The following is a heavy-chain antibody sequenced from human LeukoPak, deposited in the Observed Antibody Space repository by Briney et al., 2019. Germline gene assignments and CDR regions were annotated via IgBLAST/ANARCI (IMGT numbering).Heavy chain of an antibody. Sequence: ASVKVSCKASGYTFTSYGISWVRQAPGQGLEWMGWISAYNGNTNYAQKLQGRVTMTTDTSTSTAYMELRSLRSDDTAVYYCARHNSSSWYGAYYYYYYMDVWGKGTTVTVSS. J-gene: IGHJ6*03. D-gene: IGHD6-13*01. CDR2: ISAYNGNT. CDR3: ARHNSSSWYGAYYYYYYMDV. CDR1: GYTFTSYG. V-gene: IGHV1-18*01.